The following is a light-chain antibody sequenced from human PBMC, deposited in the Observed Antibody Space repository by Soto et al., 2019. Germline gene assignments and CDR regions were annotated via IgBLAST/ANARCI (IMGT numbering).Light chain of an antibody. J-gene: IGLJ1*01. Sequence: QSALTQPASVSGSPGQSITISCTGTSIDVGGYKYVSWYQQHPGKAPKPIIYEVSNRASGVSNRFSGSKSGNTASLTISGLHAEDEADYYCISYKSSSTPVVFGTGTKLTVL. V-gene: IGLV2-14*01. CDR1: SIDVGGYKY. CDR2: EVS. CDR3: ISYKSSSTPVV.